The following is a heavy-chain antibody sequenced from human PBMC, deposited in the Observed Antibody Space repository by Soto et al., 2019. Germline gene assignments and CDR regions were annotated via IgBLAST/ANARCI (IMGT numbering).Heavy chain of an antibody. CDR3: ARDGYNFRY. J-gene: IGHJ4*02. CDR1: GGSISSSS. CDR2: IFYTGST. V-gene: IGHV4-59*12. Sequence: SETLSLTCTVSGGSISSSSWNWIRQAPGKRLEWIGCIFYTGSTNFNPSLESRVAMSLDTSKNQFSLRLSSVTAADTAVYYCARDGYNFRYWGQGTLVTVSS. D-gene: IGHD5-12*01.